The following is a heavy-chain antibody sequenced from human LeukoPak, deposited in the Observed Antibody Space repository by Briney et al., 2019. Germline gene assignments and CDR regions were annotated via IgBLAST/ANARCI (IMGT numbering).Heavy chain of an antibody. CDR2: IWYDGSNK. J-gene: IGHJ4*02. D-gene: IGHD4-11*01. V-gene: IGHV3-33*01. CDR1: GFTFSSYG. CDR3: AREDYSNSLKNVGDS. Sequence: GGSLRLSCAASGFTFSSYGMHWVRQAPGKGLEWVAVIWYDGSNKYYADSVKGRFTISRDNSKNTLYLQMNSLRAEDTAVYYCAREDYSNSLKNVGDSWGQGTLVTVSS.